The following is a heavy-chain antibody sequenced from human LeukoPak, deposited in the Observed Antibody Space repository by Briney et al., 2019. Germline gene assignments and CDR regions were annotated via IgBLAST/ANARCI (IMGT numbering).Heavy chain of an antibody. Sequence: GGSLRLSCAASGFTFSSYSMNWVRQAPGKGLEWVPSISSSSSYIYYADSVKGRFTISRDNAKNSLYLQMNSLRAEDTAVYYCARGGDSYCGGDCYSDFDYWGQGTLVTVSS. CDR2: ISSSSSYI. D-gene: IGHD2-21*02. CDR3: ARGGDSYCGGDCYSDFDY. V-gene: IGHV3-21*01. J-gene: IGHJ4*02. CDR1: GFTFSSYS.